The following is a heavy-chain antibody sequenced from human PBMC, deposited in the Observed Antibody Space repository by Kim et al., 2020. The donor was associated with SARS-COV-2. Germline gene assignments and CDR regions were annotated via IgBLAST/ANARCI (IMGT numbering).Heavy chain of an antibody. Sequence: DSVKGRFTISRDNSKNTLYLQMNSLRAEDTAVYYCAKAGYSSSWYGSTDYWGQGTLVTVSS. D-gene: IGHD6-13*01. CDR3: AKAGYSSSWYGSTDY. J-gene: IGHJ4*02. V-gene: IGHV3-23*01.